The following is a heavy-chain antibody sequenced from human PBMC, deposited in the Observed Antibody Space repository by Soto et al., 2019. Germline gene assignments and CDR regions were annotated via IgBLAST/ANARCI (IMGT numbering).Heavy chain of an antibody. CDR3: RNGYYDFWSGLYYFDY. CDR2: INHSGST. Sequence: SETLSLTCAVYGGSFSGYYWSWIRQPPGKGLEWIGEINHSGSTIYNPSLKSRVTISVDTSKNQFSLKLSSVTAADTAVYYCRNGYYDFWSGLYYFDYWGQGTLVTVSS. V-gene: IGHV4-34*01. D-gene: IGHD3-3*01. J-gene: IGHJ4*02. CDR1: GGSFSGYY.